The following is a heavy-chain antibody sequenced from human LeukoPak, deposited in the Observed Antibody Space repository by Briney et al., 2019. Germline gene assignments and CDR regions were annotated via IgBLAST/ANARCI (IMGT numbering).Heavy chain of an antibody. V-gene: IGHV3-23*01. D-gene: IGHD3-10*01. CDR1: GFTFSSYA. CDR2: ISGGAGGA. CDR3: VRGNFNGGIDH. J-gene: IGHJ4*02. Sequence: GGSLRLSCAASGFTFSSYAMNWVRQAPGKGLEWVSSISGGAGGAAYADSVKGRFTMSRDNSKNTLYLQMNSLRAEDTAAYYCVRGNFNGGIDHWGRGTLVTVSP.